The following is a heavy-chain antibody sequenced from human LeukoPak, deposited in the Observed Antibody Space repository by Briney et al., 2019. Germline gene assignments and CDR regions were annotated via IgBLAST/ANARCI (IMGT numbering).Heavy chain of an antibody. V-gene: IGHV4-59*01. CDR2: IYYSGST. J-gene: IGHJ3*02. D-gene: IGHD3-9*01. CDR3: AGQYYDILTGYYSGSGAFDI. CDR1: GGSISSYY. Sequence: PSETLSLTCTVSGGSISSYYWSWIRQPPGKGLEWIGYIYYSGSTNYNPSLKSRVTISVDTSKNQFSLKLSSVTAADTAVYYCAGQYYDILTGYYSGSGAFDIWGQGTMVTVSS.